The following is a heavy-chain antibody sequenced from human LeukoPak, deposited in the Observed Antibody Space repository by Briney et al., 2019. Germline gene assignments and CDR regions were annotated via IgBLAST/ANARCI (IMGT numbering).Heavy chain of an antibody. V-gene: IGHV1-3*01. CDR2: INAGNGNT. D-gene: IGHD5-18*01. CDR1: GYTFTSYA. CDR3: ARAEARGSYGPEDLDY. Sequence: GASVKVSCKASGYTFTSYAMHWVRQAPGQRLEWMGWINAGNGNTKYSQKFQGRVTITRDTSASTAYMELSSLRSEDTAVYYCARAEARGSYGPEDLDYWGQGTLVTVSS. J-gene: IGHJ4*02.